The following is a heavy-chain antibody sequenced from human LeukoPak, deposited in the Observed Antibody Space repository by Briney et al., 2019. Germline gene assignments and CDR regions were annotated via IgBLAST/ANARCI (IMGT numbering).Heavy chain of an antibody. J-gene: IGHJ4*02. CDR3: ARESGSGSQIDY. D-gene: IGHD3-10*01. V-gene: IGHV3-33*01. Sequence: GGSLRLSCAASGFTFSSYVMHWVRQAPGKGLEWVAVIWYSGSSKYYADSVRGRFTVSRDNFNNTLYLQMTSLRAEDTAVYYCARESGSGSQIDYWGQGTLVTVSS. CDR1: GFTFSSYV. CDR2: IWYSGSSK.